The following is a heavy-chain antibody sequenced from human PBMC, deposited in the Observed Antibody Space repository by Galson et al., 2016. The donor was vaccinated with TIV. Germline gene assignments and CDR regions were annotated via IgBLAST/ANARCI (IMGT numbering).Heavy chain of an antibody. Sequence: QSGAEVKKPGESLRISCKASGYSLTSYWIAWVRQVPGKGLEWMGIIYARDSDIKYSPSFQGQVTISADESVSTAYLQWSSLKASDTAMYYCARAPGYAGYSYGHFDYWGQGTLVTVSS. J-gene: IGHJ4*02. CDR3: ARAPGYAGYSYGHFDY. CDR2: IYARDSDI. D-gene: IGHD5-18*01. V-gene: IGHV5-51*03. CDR1: GYSLTSYW.